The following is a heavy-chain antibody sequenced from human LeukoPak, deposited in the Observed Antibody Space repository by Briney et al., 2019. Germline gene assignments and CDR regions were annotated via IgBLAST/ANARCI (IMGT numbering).Heavy chain of an antibody. J-gene: IGHJ6*02. V-gene: IGHV3-23*01. CDR3: CSSSRTFDYYYYGMDV. D-gene: IGHD6-13*01. Sequence: GGSLRLSCAASGFTFSSYAMSWVRQAPGKGLEWVSAISGSGGSTYYADSVKGRFTISRDNSKNTLYLQMNSLRAEDTAVYYCCSSSRTFDYYYYGMDVWGQGTMVTVSS. CDR2: ISGSGGST. CDR1: GFTFSSYA.